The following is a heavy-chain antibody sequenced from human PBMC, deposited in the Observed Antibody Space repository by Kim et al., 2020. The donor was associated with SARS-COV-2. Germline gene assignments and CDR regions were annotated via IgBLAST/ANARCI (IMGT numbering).Heavy chain of an antibody. D-gene: IGHD3-22*01. V-gene: IGHV3-11*06. Sequence: DSVKGRFTISRDNAKNSLYLQMNSLRAEDTAVYYCARATYYYDSSGYVFDYWGQGTPVTVSS. J-gene: IGHJ4*02. CDR3: ARATYYYDSSGYVFDY.